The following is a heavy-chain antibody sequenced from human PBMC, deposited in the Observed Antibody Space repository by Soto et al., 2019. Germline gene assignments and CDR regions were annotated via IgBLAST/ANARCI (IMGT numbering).Heavy chain of an antibody. CDR3: ARGRGIAVARRWFDP. CDR1: GGSFSGYY. D-gene: IGHD6-19*01. CDR2: INHSGST. Sequence: QVQLQQWGAGLLKPSETLSLTCAVYGGSFSGYYWSWIRQPPGKGLEWIGEINHSGSTNYNPSLKSRVAISVDMSKNQFSLKLSSVTAADTAVYYCARGRGIAVARRWFDPWGQGTLVTVSS. J-gene: IGHJ5*02. V-gene: IGHV4-34*01.